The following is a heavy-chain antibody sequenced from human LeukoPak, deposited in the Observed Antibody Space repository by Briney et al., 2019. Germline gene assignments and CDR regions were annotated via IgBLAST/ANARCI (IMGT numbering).Heavy chain of an antibody. D-gene: IGHD2-2*01. CDR3: AIDPAPCYYYYYVDV. V-gene: IGHV3-30*04. CDR2: ISFDGSDI. J-gene: IGHJ6*03. Sequence: GGSLRLSCAASGFTFSSYALHWVRPAPAKGLKWVAIISFDGSDIYYADSVKGRFTISRDNSNHTLYLQMNSLRAEDTAGYYCAIDPAPCYYYYYVDVWGKGTTVTVSS. CDR1: GFTFSSYA.